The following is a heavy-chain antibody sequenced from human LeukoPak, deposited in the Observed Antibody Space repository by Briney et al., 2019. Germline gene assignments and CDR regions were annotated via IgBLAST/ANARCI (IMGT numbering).Heavy chain of an antibody. Sequence: GGSLRLSCEDSGLTFRSYEMNWVRQAPGKGLEWMAYLSSSGSAFSYADSVKGRFTIARDNAKNSVYLEMNSLRADDTAVYYCARSARLMKGVVEVTALDDWGQGTLVTVSS. V-gene: IGHV3-48*03. CDR3: ARSARLMKGVVEVTALDD. J-gene: IGHJ4*02. CDR1: GLTFRSYE. CDR2: LSSSGSAF. D-gene: IGHD3-3*01.